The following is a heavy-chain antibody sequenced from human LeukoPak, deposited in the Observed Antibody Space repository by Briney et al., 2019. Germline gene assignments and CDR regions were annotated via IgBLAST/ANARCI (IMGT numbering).Heavy chain of an antibody. CDR2: IYTSGST. CDR1: GGSISSGSYY. CDR3: AREVWFGELSPEQYFDY. J-gene: IGHJ4*02. Sequence: PSETLSLTCTVSGGSISSGSYYWSWIRQPAGKGLEWIGRIYTSGSTNYNPSLKSRVTISVDTSKNQFSLKLSSVTAADTAVYYCAREVWFGELSPEQYFDYWGQGTLVTVSS. V-gene: IGHV4-61*02. D-gene: IGHD3-10*01.